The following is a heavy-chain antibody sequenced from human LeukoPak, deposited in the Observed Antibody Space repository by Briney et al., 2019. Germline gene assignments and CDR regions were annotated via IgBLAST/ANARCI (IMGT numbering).Heavy chain of an antibody. Sequence: SETLSLTCTVSGRSISSYYWSWIRQPPGKGLEWIGYIYYSGSTNYNPSLKSRVTISVDTSKNQFSLKLSSVTAADTAVYYCARATYYYDSSGYCLDYWGQGTLVTVSS. CDR3: ARATYYYDSSGYCLDY. CDR2: IYYSGST. D-gene: IGHD3-22*01. V-gene: IGHV4-59*01. J-gene: IGHJ4*02. CDR1: GRSISSYY.